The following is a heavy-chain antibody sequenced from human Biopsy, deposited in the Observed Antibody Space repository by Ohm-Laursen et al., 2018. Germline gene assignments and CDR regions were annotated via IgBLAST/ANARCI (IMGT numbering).Heavy chain of an antibody. Sequence: ASVKVSCKASGGTFINYAISWVRQAPGQGLKWLGGIMPAFGVVNYGQNFEGRVTIDADDSTTTVDLSSLTSEDTAVYYCARGEAARVNDNYRYRLDHWGQGTTVVVSS. D-gene: IGHD6-6*01. CDR3: ARGEAARVNDNYRYRLDH. V-gene: IGHV1-69*13. J-gene: IGHJ6*02. CDR1: GGTFINYA. CDR2: IMPAFGVV.